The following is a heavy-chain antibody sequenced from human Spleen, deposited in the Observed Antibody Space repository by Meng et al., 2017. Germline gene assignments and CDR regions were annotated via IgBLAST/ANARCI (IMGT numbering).Heavy chain of an antibody. J-gene: IGHJ3*02. D-gene: IGHD3-16*01. CDR2: INHSGST. Sequence: SETLSLTCAVYGASFSTYYWTWIRQPPGKGLEWIGEINHSGSTNYNSSLKSRVTISVDTSKNQLSLNLSSVTAADTAVYYCARGVAGGLLSLGESRLAFDIWGQGTMVTVSS. V-gene: IGHV4-34*01. CDR3: ARGVAGGLLSLGESRLAFDI. CDR1: GASFSTYY.